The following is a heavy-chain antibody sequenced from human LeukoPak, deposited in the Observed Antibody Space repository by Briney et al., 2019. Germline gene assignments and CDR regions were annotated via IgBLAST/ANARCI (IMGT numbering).Heavy chain of an antibody. CDR3: AREYCSSTSCSNWFDP. CDR2: IYYSGGT. Sequence: PSETLSLTCTVSGGSLTSYYWSWIRQPPEKGLEWIGYIYYSGGTNYNPSLKSRVIISLHTSKNQFSLELSSVTAADTAVYYCAREYCSSTSCSNWFDPWGQGTLVTVSS. V-gene: IGHV4-59*01. J-gene: IGHJ5*02. CDR1: GGSLTSYY. D-gene: IGHD2-2*01.